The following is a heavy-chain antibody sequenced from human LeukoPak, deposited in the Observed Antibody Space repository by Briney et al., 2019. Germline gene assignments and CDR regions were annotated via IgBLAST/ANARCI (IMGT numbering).Heavy chain of an antibody. Sequence: SETLSLTCTVSGGSISSSSYYWGWIRQPPGKGLEWIGSIYYSGSTYYNPSLKSRVTISVDTSKNQFSLKLSSVTAADTAVYYCARDSGYHPVDPWGQGTLVTVSS. CDR2: IYYSGST. CDR1: GGSISSSSYY. J-gene: IGHJ5*02. D-gene: IGHD3-10*01. V-gene: IGHV4-39*07. CDR3: ARDSGYHPVDP.